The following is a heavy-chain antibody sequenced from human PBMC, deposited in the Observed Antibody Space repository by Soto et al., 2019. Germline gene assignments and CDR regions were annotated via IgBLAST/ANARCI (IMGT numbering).Heavy chain of an antibody. CDR2: INSDGSST. Sequence: GGSLRLSCAASGFTFSSYWMHWVRQAPGKGLVWVSRINSDGSSTSYADSVKGRFTISRDNAKNTLYLQMNSLRAEDTAVYYCARAEYCSSTSCYGRPHGYWGQGTLVTVSS. CDR1: GFTFSSYW. V-gene: IGHV3-74*01. CDR3: ARAEYCSSTSCYGRPHGY. D-gene: IGHD2-2*01. J-gene: IGHJ4*02.